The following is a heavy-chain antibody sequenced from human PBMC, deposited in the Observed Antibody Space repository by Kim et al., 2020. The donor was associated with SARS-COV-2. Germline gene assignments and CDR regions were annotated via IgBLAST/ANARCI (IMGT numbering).Heavy chain of an antibody. CDR2: INHSGST. D-gene: IGHD2-2*01. CDR3: ARGIGYCSSTSCSYYFDY. Sequence: SETLSLTCAVSGGSFSGYYWSWIRQPPGQGLEWIWEINHSGSTNYNPSLKSRVTISVDTSKNQFSLKLSSVTAADTAVYYCARGIGYCSSTSCSYYFDYWGQGTLVTVSS. V-gene: IGHV4-34*01. CDR1: GGSFSGYY. J-gene: IGHJ4*02.